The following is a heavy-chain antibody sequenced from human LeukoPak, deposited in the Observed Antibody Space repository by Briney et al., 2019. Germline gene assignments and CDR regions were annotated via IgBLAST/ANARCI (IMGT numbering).Heavy chain of an antibody. D-gene: IGHD4-17*01. V-gene: IGHV3-21*01. J-gene: IGHJ3*01. CDR1: GFTFSIYS. CDR3: AKEAGQDYGALDAFDV. Sequence: GGSLRLSCAASGFTFSIYSMNWVRQAPGKGLEWVSSIGGSSSSLYYAESVKGRFTISRDNARNSLYLQMNSLRAEDTAVYYCAKEAGQDYGALDAFDVGGQGTMVTVSS. CDR2: IGGSSSSL.